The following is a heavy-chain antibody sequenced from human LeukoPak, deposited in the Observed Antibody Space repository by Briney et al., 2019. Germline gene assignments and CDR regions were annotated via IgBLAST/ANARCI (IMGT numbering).Heavy chain of an antibody. Sequence: SVKVSCKASGGTFSSYTISWVRQAPGQGLEWMGRIIPILGIANYAQKFQGRVTITANKSTSTAYMELSSLRSEDTAVYYCASRSSVIREDYWGQGTLVPSPQ. CDR3: ASRSSVIREDY. V-gene: IGHV1-69*02. CDR2: IIPILGIA. CDR1: GGTFSSYT. D-gene: IGHD4-11*01. J-gene: IGHJ4*02.